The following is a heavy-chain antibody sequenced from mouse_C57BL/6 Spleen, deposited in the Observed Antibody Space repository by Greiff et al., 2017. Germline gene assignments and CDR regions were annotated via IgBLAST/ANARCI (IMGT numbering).Heavy chain of an antibody. CDR3: ARDVGLRSYAMDY. Sequence: QVQLQQSGPELVKPGASVKISCKASGYAFSSSWMNWVKQRPGKGLEWIGRIYPGDGDTNYNGKFKGKATLTADKSSSTAYMQLSSLTSEDSAVYFCARDVGLRSYAMDYWGQGTSVTVSS. J-gene: IGHJ4*01. V-gene: IGHV1-82*01. CDR2: IYPGDGDT. CDR1: GYAFSSSW. D-gene: IGHD2-4*01.